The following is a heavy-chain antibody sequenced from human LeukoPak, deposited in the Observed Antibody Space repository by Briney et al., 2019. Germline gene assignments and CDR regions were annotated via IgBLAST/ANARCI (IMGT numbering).Heavy chain of an antibody. D-gene: IGHD3-22*01. V-gene: IGHV3-7*01. Sequence: GGSLRLSCAASGFTFSTYWLSWVRQAPGKGLEWVAHIKQDGSEKYYVDSVKGRFTISRDNAKNSLYLQMNSLRADDTVVYYCARDLYRIVVVPHYFDYWGQGTLVTVSS. CDR3: ARDLYRIVVVPHYFDY. CDR2: IKQDGSEK. J-gene: IGHJ4*02. CDR1: GFTFSTYW.